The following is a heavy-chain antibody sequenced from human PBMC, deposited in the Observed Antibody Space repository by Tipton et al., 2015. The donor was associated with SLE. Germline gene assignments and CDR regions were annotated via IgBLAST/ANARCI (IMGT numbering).Heavy chain of an antibody. CDR3: AKVAGLDDFWSGYSHWYFDL. CDR2: ISSSSSYI. J-gene: IGHJ2*01. CDR1: GFTFSNAW. V-gene: IGHV3-21*04. D-gene: IGHD3-3*01. Sequence: SLRLSCAASGFTFSNAWMSWVRQAPGKGLEWVSSISSSSSYIYYADSVKGRFTISRDNSKNTLYLQMNSLRAEDTAVYYCAKVAGLDDFWSGYSHWYFDLWGRGTLVTVSS.